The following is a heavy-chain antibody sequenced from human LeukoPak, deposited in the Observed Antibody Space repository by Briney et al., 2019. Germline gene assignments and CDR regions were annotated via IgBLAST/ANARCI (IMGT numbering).Heavy chain of an antibody. CDR2: VSSSSSYI. V-gene: IGHV3-21*06. D-gene: IGHD6-19*01. CDR3: ARGSADFDY. Sequence: GGSLRLSCAVSGFIFSTYTMNWVRQAPGKGLEWVSSVSSSSSYIYYADSVKGRFTISRDNAKNSLYLQMNSLRAEDTAVYYCARGSADFDYWGQGTLVTVSS. J-gene: IGHJ4*02. CDR1: GFIFSTYT.